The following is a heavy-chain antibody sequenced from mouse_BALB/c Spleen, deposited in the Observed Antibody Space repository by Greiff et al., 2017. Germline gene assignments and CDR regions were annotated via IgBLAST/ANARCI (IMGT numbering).Heavy chain of an antibody. CDR3: ARGSYYRYDGPLDV. Sequence: VQLQQSGAELVRPGTSVKISCKASGYAFTNYWLGWVKQRPGHGLEWIGDIYPGSGNTYYNEKFKGKATLTADKSSSTAYMQLSSLTSEDSAVYFCARGSYYRYDGPLDVWGAGTTVTVSS. CDR2: IYPGSGNT. J-gene: IGHJ1*01. CDR1: GYAFTNYW. D-gene: IGHD2-14*01. V-gene: IGHV1-63*01.